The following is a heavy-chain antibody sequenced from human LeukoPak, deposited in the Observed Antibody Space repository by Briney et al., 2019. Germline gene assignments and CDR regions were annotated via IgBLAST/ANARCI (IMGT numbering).Heavy chain of an antibody. CDR2: INGDGRDK. J-gene: IGHJ4*02. Sequence: GGSLRLSCAASGFTFSSYWMNWVRQAPGKGLEWVANINGDGRDKYYVGSVRGRFTISRDNADNALYLQMNSLRGDDTALYYCARGVDSAIDWWGQGTLVAVSS. V-gene: IGHV3-7*01. CDR3: ARGVDSAIDW. D-gene: IGHD3-9*01. CDR1: GFTFSSYW.